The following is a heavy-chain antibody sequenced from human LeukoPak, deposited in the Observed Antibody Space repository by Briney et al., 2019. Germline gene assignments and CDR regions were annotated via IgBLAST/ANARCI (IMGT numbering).Heavy chain of an antibody. J-gene: IGHJ4*02. D-gene: IGHD1-26*01. V-gene: IGHV3-23*01. CDR1: GFTFSSYG. CDR3: AKDKGASGSFDY. Sequence: AGGSLRLSCAASGFTFSSYGMSWVRQAPGKGLEWVSAISGSGGSTYYADSVKGRFTISRDNSKNTLYLQMNSLRAEDTAVYYCAKDKGASGSFDYWGQGTLVTVSS. CDR2: ISGSGGST.